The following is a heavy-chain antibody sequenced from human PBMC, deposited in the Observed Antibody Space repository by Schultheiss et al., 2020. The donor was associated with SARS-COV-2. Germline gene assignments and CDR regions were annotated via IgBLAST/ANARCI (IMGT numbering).Heavy chain of an antibody. Sequence: SETLSLTCTVSGYSISSGYYWGWIRQPPGKGLEWIGSIYHSGSTNYNPSLKSRVTISVDKSKNQFSLKLSSVTAADTAVYYCARMGPGARGIAAAGRPYGMDVWGQGTTVTVSS. CDR1: GYSISSGYY. V-gene: IGHV4-38-2*02. CDR2: IYHSGST. D-gene: IGHD6-13*01. J-gene: IGHJ6*02. CDR3: ARMGPGARGIAAAGRPYGMDV.